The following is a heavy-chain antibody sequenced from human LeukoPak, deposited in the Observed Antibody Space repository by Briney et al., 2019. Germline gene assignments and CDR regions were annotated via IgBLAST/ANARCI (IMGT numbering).Heavy chain of an antibody. Sequence: GGSLRLSCAVSGFTFGSYSTGWVCQAPGKGLEWVSTISGSGGTTYYADSVMGRFTVSRDNSKNTLYRQMNSLRTEGTAIYYCAKHRNFGELSPFDTWGQGTLVTVSS. D-gene: IGHD3-10*01. J-gene: IGHJ4*02. CDR2: ISGSGGTT. CDR3: AKHRNFGELSPFDT. V-gene: IGHV3-23*01. CDR1: GFTFGSYS.